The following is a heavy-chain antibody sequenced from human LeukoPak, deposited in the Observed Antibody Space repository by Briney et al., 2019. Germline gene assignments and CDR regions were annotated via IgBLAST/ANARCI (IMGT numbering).Heavy chain of an antibody. V-gene: IGHV4-61*02. CDR3: ARVVIVATITGYYYYYMDV. CDR2: IYTSGST. J-gene: IGHJ6*03. D-gene: IGHD5-12*01. Sequence: SQTLSLTCTVSGGSISSGSYYWSWIRQPAGKGLEWIGRIYTSGSTNYNPSLKSRVTISVDTSKNQFSLKLSSVTAADTAVYYCARVVIVATITGYYYYYMDVWGKGTTVTISS. CDR1: GGSISSGSYY.